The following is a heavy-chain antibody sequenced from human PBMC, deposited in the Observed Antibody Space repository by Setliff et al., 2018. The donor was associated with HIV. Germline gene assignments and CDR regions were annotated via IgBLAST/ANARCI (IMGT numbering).Heavy chain of an antibody. J-gene: IGHJ4*02. CDR3: ARQESYGNGGLYYFDY. Sequence: SENLSLTCTVSGGSISSSSYYWGWIRQPPGKGLEWIGSIYYSGSTYYNPSLKSRVTISVDTSKNQFSLKLSSVTAADTAVYYCARQESYGNGGLYYFDYWGQGTLVTVSS. D-gene: IGHD2-8*02. CDR1: GGSISSSSYY. CDR2: IYYSGST. V-gene: IGHV4-39*01.